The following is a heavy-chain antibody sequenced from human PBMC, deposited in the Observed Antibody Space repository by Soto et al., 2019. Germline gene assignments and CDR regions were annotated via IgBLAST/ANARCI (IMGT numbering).Heavy chain of an antibody. Sequence: SLKLACKGSGYTLTSYRISWGRQAPGQGLEWMGWISAYNGNTNYAQKLQGRVTMTTDTSTSTAYMELRSLRSDDTAVYYCARDRRDSSWLDYWGQGTLVTVSS. CDR1: GYTLTSYR. CDR2: ISAYNGNT. V-gene: IGHV1-18*04. D-gene: IGHD6-13*01. J-gene: IGHJ4*02. CDR3: ARDRRDSSWLDY.